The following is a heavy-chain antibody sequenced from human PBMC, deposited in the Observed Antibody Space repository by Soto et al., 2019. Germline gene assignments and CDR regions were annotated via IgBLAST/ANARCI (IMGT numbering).Heavy chain of an antibody. CDR3: ARSNRYGSGSYKNFDY. J-gene: IGHJ4*02. V-gene: IGHV4-59*12. Sequence: SETLSLTCTVSGGSISSYYWSWIRQPPGKGLEWIGYIYYSGSTDYNPSLKSRVTISVDTSKNQFSLKLSSVTAADTAVYYCARSNRYGSGSYKNFDYWGQGTLVTVSS. D-gene: IGHD3-10*01. CDR1: GGSISSYY. CDR2: IYYSGST.